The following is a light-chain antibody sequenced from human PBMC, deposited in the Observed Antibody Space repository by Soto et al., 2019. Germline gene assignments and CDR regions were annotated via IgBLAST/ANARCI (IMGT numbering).Light chain of an antibody. J-gene: IGKJ5*01. V-gene: IGKV3-20*01. CDR3: HKYGEFVIT. CDR2: GAF. CDR1: HSIDSKY. Sequence: EFVLTQSPGTLSLSPGEGATLSCRASHSIDSKYLAWYQQKPGQAPRLLISGAFSRATGIPDRFSGSGSGTDFTLTISRLEPEDFAVYYCHKYGEFVITFGQGTRLEMK.